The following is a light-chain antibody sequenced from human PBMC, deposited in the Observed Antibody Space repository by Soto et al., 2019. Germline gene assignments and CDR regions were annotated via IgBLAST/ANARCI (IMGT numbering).Light chain of an antibody. Sequence: EIVLTQSPGTLSMSPGERATLSCRASQSISSNYLAWYQQKPGQAPSLLIYGASSRATGIPDRFSGSGSGTDFTLTISRLEAEDFAVYYCQQYGRSPRTFGQGTKVEFK. CDR2: GAS. V-gene: IGKV3-20*01. CDR3: QQYGRSPRT. CDR1: QSISSNY. J-gene: IGKJ1*01.